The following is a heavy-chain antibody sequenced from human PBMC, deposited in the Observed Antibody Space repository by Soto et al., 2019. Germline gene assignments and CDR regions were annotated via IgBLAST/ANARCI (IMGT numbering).Heavy chain of an antibody. CDR2: IYYSGST. CDR3: ARPPRYYDFWSGYYTSPDYYYMDV. V-gene: IGHV4-39*01. D-gene: IGHD3-3*01. J-gene: IGHJ6*03. CDR1: GGSISSSSYY. Sequence: SETLSLTCTVSGGSISSSSYYWGWIRQPPGKGLEWIGSIYYSGSTYYNPSLKSRVTISVDTSKNQFSLKLSSVTAADTAVYYCARPPRYYDFWSGYYTSPDYYYMDVWGKGTTVTVSS.